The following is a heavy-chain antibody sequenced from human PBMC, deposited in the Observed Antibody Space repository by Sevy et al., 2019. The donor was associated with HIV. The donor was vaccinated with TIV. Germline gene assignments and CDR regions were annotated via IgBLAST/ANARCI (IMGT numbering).Heavy chain of an antibody. CDR1: GFTFDDYS. J-gene: IGHJ6*02. CDR3: TKDKEIRVIIPAATAYYGIDV. V-gene: IGHV3-9*01. D-gene: IGHD2-2*01. Sequence: GGSLRLSCAASGFTFDDYSMHWVRQPPGKGLEWVSSISWNSGGMAYADSVKGRFTVSRDNAKNSLYLQINSLRADDTALYYCTKDKEIRVIIPAATAYYGIDVWGQGTTVTVSS. CDR2: ISWNSGGM.